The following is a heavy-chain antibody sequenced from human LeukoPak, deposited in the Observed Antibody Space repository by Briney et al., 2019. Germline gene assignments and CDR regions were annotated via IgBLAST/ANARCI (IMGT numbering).Heavy chain of an antibody. J-gene: IGHJ3*02. CDR1: GYTLSSYY. CDR3: ARGAVVITPSVDAFDI. CDR2: INPSGGST. Sequence: ASVKVSCKASGYTLSSYYIHWVRQAPGQGLEWMGIINPSGGSTGYAQKFQGRVTMTRDTSTSTVYMELSSLKSEDTAVYYCARGAVVITPSVDAFDIWGQGTMVTVSS. V-gene: IGHV1-46*01. D-gene: IGHD3-22*01.